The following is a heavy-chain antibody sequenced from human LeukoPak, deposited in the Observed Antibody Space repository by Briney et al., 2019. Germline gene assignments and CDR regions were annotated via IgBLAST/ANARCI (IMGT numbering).Heavy chain of an antibody. Sequence: GGSLRLSCAASGFTFSSYGMHWVRQAPGKGLEWVAVISYDGSNKYYADSVKGRFTISRDNSKNTLYLQMNSLRAEDTAVCYCAKEEGAGGMDVWGQGTTVTVSS. D-gene: IGHD1-26*01. CDR1: GFTFSSYG. J-gene: IGHJ6*02. V-gene: IGHV3-30*18. CDR2: ISYDGSNK. CDR3: AKEEGAGGMDV.